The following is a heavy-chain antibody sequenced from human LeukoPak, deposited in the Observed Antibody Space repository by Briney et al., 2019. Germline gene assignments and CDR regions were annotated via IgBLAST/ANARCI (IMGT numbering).Heavy chain of an antibody. CDR3: ARVGRFSGSGSYFL. D-gene: IGHD3-10*01. CDR2: ISAHNGNT. V-gene: IGHV1-18*01. CDR1: GYTFTSYG. J-gene: IGHJ4*02. Sequence: GASVKVSCKASGYTFTSYGISWVRQAPGQGLEWMGWISAHNGNTNYAQKLQGRVTMSTDTSTSTAYMELRSLKSDDTAVYYCARVGRFSGSGSYFLWGQGTLVTVFS.